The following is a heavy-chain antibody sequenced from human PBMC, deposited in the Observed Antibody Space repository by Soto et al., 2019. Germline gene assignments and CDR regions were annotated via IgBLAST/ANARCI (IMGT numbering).Heavy chain of an antibody. CDR2: INPNNGAT. V-gene: IGHV1-2*02. J-gene: IGHJ6*02. CDR1: GYTFTAYY. CDR3: GGPPPPSLYYYGMDV. Sequence: QVQLVQSGAEVKKPGASVKVSCKASGYTFTAYYMHWVRQAPGQGLEWMGWINPNNGATNYAQKYLGRVNMTRETSIGTTYMGPSRPKSDDTAVYFCGGPPPPSLYYYGMDVWGQGTTVTVSS.